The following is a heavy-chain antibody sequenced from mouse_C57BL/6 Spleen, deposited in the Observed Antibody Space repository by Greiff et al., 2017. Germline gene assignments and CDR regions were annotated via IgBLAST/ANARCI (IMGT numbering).Heavy chain of an antibody. V-gene: IGHV5-6*01. Sequence: EVQRVESGGDLVKPGGSLKLSCAASGFTFSSYGMPWVRQTPDKRLEWVATISSGGSYTYYPDSVKGRFTISRDNAKNTLYLQMSSLKSEDTAMYYCARRITGTSMDYWGQGTSVTVSS. D-gene: IGHD4-1*01. J-gene: IGHJ4*01. CDR1: GFTFSSYG. CDR3: ARRITGTSMDY. CDR2: ISSGGSYT.